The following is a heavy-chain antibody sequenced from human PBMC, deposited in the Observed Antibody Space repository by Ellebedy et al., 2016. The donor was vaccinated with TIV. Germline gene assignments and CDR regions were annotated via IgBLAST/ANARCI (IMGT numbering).Heavy chain of an antibody. CDR2: INTDGSST. V-gene: IGHV3-74*01. CDR3: ARDVDVIRYFDWSSRSDYYGMDV. Sequence: GGSLRLXCAASGFTFSSYWMHWVRQAPGKGLVWVSRINTDGSSTNYADSVKGRFTISRDNAKNTLYLQMNSLRAEDTAVYYCARDVDVIRYFDWSSRSDYYGMDVWGQGTTVSVSS. D-gene: IGHD3-9*01. CDR1: GFTFSSYW. J-gene: IGHJ6*02.